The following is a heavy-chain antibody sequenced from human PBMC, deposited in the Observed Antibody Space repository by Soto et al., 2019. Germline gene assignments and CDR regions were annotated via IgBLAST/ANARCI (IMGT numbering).Heavy chain of an antibody. V-gene: IGHV3-30*18. CDR3: AKDGPHFDVDV. CDR1: GSTFSSSG. CDR2: HSNDGITK. Sequence: QLVESGGGVVQPGTSLRLSCAASGSTFSSSGWHWVRQAPGKRLEWVAFHSNDGITKNYADSVKGRFTIFRDNSKNTVSLQIDSLRGDDTAVYYCAKDGPHFDVDVWGQGTTVTVSS. D-gene: IGHD3-9*01. J-gene: IGHJ6*02.